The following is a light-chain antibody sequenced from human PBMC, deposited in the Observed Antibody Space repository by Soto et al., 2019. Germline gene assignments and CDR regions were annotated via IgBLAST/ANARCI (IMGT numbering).Light chain of an antibody. CDR3: QQSYIIPLT. V-gene: IGKV1-39*01. Sequence: DIQMTQSPSSLSASVGDRVTITCRASQSITTYLNWYQQKPGKAPKLLIFGATALQSGVPSRFSGSGSGTEFTLTIRSLQPEDFAIYHCQQSYIIPLTFGGGTKVDVK. CDR1: QSITTY. J-gene: IGKJ4*01. CDR2: GAT.